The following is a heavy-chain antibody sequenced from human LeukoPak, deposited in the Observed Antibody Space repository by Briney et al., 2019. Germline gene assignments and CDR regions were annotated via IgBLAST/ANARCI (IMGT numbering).Heavy chain of an antibody. V-gene: IGHV3-49*04. D-gene: IGHD3-3*01. CDR1: GFTFGDYT. Sequence: GGSLRLSCTTSGFTFGDYTMSWVRQAPGEGLEWVCFIRSKAYGGTTDYAASVKGRFTISSDDSKNIAYLQMNSLTTEDTAVYYCSSFDFWSGNAGAFDIWGQGTMVTVSS. CDR3: SSFDFWSGNAGAFDI. CDR2: IRSKAYGGTT. J-gene: IGHJ3*02.